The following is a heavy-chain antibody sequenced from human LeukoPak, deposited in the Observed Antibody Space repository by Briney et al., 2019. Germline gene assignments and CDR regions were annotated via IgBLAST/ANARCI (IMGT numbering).Heavy chain of an antibody. CDR3: ARGDITIFGVVKGFDP. CDR2: INHIGST. D-gene: IGHD3-3*01. CDR1: GGSFRGYY. J-gene: IGHJ5*02. V-gene: IGHV4-34*01. Sequence: PSETLSLTCAVYGGSFRGYYWSWIRQPPGKGLEWIGEINHIGSTNYNPSLKSRVTISVDTTKNQFSLKLSPMTAADTAVYYFARGDITIFGVVKGFDPWGQGTLVTVSS.